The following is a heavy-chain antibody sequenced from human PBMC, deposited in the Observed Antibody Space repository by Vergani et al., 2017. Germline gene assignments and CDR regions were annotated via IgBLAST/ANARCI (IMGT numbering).Heavy chain of an antibody. D-gene: IGHD4-17*01. CDR3: ARDHPSCPAVAFDI. J-gene: IGHJ3*02. V-gene: IGHV1-69*08. CDR1: GGTFSSYT. Sequence: QVQLVQSGAEVKKPGSSVKVSCKASGGTFSSYTISWVRQAPGQGLEWMGRIIPILGIANYAQKFQGRVTITADKSTSTAYMELSSLRSEDTAVYYCARDHPSCPAVAFDIWGQGTMVTVSS. CDR2: IIPILGIA.